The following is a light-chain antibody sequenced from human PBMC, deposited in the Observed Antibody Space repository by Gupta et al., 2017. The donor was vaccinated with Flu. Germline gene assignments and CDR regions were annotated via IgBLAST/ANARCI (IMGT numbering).Light chain of an antibody. CDR1: SGSVSAGYY. J-gene: IGLJ3*02. CDR3: VLYMGSDIWV. Sequence: QTVVTQEPSFSVSPGGTVNLTCGLSSGSVSAGYYPSWYQQTPGQAPRTLIYSTNRRPSGVPDRFSGSILGNKAALTITGAQADDESYYYCVLYMGSDIWVFGGGTKVTVL. V-gene: IGLV8-61*01. CDR2: STN.